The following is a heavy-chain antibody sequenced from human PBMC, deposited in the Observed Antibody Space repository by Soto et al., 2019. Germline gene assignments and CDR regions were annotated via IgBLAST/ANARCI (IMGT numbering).Heavy chain of an antibody. CDR1: GFTFDSYA. D-gene: IGHD3-3*01. CDR3: AKDTVAGYSFWSGYYSDGLDV. V-gene: IGHV3-23*01. Sequence: EVKLLEFGGGLAQPGGSLRLSCVGSGFTFDSYAISWVRQAPGERLQWIAAISGSADGTDYAHSVRGRFTISRDNAKKTVHLQMDSLRVEDTAVYFCAKDTVAGYSFWSGYYSDGLDVWGQRTLVTVS. CDR2: ISGSADGT. J-gene: IGHJ3*01.